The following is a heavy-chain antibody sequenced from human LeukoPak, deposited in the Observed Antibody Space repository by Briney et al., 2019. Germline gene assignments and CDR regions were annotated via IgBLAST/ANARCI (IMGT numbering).Heavy chain of an antibody. J-gene: IGHJ4*02. CDR1: GFTFSSYG. Sequence: GSLSLSCAASGFTFSSYGMHWVRQAPGKGLEWVAVISYDGSNKYYADSVKGRFTISRDNSKNTLYLQMNSLRAEDTAVYYCAKDRAGTWYSSGWGVFDYWGQGTLVTVSS. CDR2: ISYDGSNK. D-gene: IGHD6-19*01. V-gene: IGHV3-30*18. CDR3: AKDRAGTWYSSGWGVFDY.